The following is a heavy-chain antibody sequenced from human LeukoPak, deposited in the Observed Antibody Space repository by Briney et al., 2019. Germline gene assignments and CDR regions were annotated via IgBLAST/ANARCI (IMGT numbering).Heavy chain of an antibody. CDR1: GFSFTDYP. J-gene: IGHJ3*02. Sequence: GGSLRLSCATSGFSFTDYPMNWVRQAPGKGLEWVSYIIGSAGTTYYADSVKGRFTISRDNSKNTLYLQMNSLRAEDTAVYYCAKAIGEWAYAFDIWGRGTMVTVSS. CDR3: AKAIGEWAYAFDI. CDR2: IIGSAGTT. D-gene: IGHD1-26*01. V-gene: IGHV3-23*01.